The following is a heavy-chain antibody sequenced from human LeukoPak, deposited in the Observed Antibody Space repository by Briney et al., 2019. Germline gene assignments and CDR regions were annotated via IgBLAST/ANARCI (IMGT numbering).Heavy chain of an antibody. V-gene: IGHV4-39*07. Sequence: SETLSLTCTVSGASISSSTYSWGWLRQPPGKGLEWIGSVYYSGSNSYTPTLKSRVTISVDTSKNQFSLKLSSVTAADTAVYYCARIERTMWPYYFDYWGQGTLVTVSS. D-gene: IGHD5-24*01. CDR2: VYYSGSN. CDR1: GASISSSTYS. CDR3: ARIERTMWPYYFDY. J-gene: IGHJ4*02.